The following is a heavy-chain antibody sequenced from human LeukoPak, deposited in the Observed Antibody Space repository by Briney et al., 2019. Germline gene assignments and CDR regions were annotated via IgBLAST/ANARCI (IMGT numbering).Heavy chain of an antibody. J-gene: IGHJ4*02. CDR1: GYTFTGHA. D-gene: IGHD6-19*01. V-gene: IGHV7-4-1*02. CDR3: AKGGWVAVTGMDS. CDR2: INTETGNP. Sequence: ASVKVSCKASGYTFTGHAMNWVRQAPGQGPEWMGYINTETGNPTYAQGFTGRFVFSLDTSVSTAYLQISSLKPEDTGVYYCAKGGWVAVTGMDSWGRGTLVTVSS.